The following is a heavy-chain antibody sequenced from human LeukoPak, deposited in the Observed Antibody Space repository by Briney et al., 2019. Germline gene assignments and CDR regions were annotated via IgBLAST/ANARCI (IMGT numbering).Heavy chain of an antibody. Sequence: GGSLRLSCAASGFTFSSYEMNWVRQAPGKGLEWVSYISSSGSTIYYADSVKGRFTISRDNAKNSLYLQMNSLRSDDTAVYYCAREGGIAVAGRDYWGQGTLVTVSS. CDR1: GFTFSSYE. V-gene: IGHV3-48*03. D-gene: IGHD6-19*01. J-gene: IGHJ4*02. CDR2: ISSSGSTI. CDR3: AREGGIAVAGRDY.